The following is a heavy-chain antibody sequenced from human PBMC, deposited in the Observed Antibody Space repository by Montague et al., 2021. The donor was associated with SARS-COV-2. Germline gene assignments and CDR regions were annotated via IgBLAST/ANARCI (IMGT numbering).Heavy chain of an antibody. CDR3: ARTSQYCPPTNCYLPNAMDV. CDR2: IWHGGST. V-gene: IGHV4-38-2*02. CDR1: GYSITHAYY. Sequence: SETLSLTCTVSGYSITHAYYWGWIRQPPGKGLEWVGNIWHGGSTYYNPSLKSRVTISVDTSNNQFSLKLTSVTAADTAVYYCARTSQYCPPTNCYLPNAMDVWSQGTTVTVSS. J-gene: IGHJ6*02. D-gene: IGHD2/OR15-2a*01.